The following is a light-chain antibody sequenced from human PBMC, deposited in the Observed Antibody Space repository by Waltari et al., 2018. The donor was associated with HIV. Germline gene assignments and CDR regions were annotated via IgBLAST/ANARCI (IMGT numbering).Light chain of an antibody. Sequence: IVLTQSPATLSLSPGERATLSCRASQSVNTYLPWYQQKPGQAPRLLIYDASNRATGIPARFSGSGSGTDFTLTISSLEPEDFAVYYCQQRSNWPPEITFGQGTRLEIK. J-gene: IGKJ5*01. CDR1: QSVNTY. CDR3: QQRSNWPPEIT. CDR2: DAS. V-gene: IGKV3-11*01.